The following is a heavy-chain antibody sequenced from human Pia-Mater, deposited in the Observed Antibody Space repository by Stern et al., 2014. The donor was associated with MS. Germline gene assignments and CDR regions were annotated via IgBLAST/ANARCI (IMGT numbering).Heavy chain of an antibody. D-gene: IGHD3-22*01. CDR1: GYSFSSYW. J-gene: IGHJ4*02. CDR2: IFPSDSET. CDR3: GREVAMTAGLLGF. Sequence: EMQLVESGAEVKKPGESLKIACKGSGYSFSSYWLAWVRQMPGKGLEWMGMIFPSDSETRYSRSFEGQVTISVDKSTSTAYLTPSSLKASDTARYYCGREVAMTAGLLGFWGQGTQVIVS. V-gene: IGHV5-51*01.